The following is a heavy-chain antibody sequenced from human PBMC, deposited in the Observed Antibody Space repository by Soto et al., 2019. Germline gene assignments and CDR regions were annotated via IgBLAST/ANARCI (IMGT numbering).Heavy chain of an antibody. Sequence: QVQLVQSGAEVKKPGASVKVSCKASGYFFTDYYMHWVRQAPGQGLEWMGWINPKSGATKSVQKFQGRVAMTRDTSISTFYMDLSGLTPDDTAVYYCARGWGYDSTDYYYAYWGQGTLLSSPQ. CDR1: GYFFTDYY. J-gene: IGHJ4*02. V-gene: IGHV1-2*02. CDR3: ARGWGYDSTDYYYAY. D-gene: IGHD3-22*01. CDR2: INPKSGAT.